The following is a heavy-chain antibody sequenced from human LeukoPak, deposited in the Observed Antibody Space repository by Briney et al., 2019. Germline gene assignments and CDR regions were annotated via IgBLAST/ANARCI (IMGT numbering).Heavy chain of an antibody. D-gene: IGHD6-13*01. CDR2: IYYSGST. CDR1: GGSISSYY. CDR3: GGSSYYYYGMDV. V-gene: IGHV4-59*08. J-gene: IGHJ6*02. Sequence: ASETLSLTCTVSGGSISSYYWSWIRQPPAKGLEWIGYIYYSGSTNYNPSLKSRVTISVDTSKNQFSLKLSSVTAADTAVYYCGGSSYYYYGMDVWGQGTTVTVSS.